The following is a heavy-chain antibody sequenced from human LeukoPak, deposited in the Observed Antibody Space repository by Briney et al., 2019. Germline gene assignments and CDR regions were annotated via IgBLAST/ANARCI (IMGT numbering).Heavy chain of an antibody. CDR2: MFYSGST. J-gene: IGHJ4*02. V-gene: IGHV4-31*03. Sequence: PSETLSLTCTVSGGSISSGGDYWSWIRQHPGKGLEWIGYMFYSGSTYYNPSLKSRVTISVDTSKNQLSLKLSSVTAADTAVYYCARGRYGDYVHDYWGQGTLVTVSS. CDR1: GGSISSGGDY. D-gene: IGHD4-17*01. CDR3: ARGRYGDYVHDY.